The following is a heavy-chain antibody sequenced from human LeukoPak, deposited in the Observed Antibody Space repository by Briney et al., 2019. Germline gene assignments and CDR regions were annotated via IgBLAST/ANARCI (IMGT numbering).Heavy chain of an antibody. V-gene: IGHV3-66*04. J-gene: IGHJ4*02. D-gene: IGHD3-10*01. CDR3: AKQRSLYYYGSGDYFDY. CDR2: IYSGGST. CDR1: GFTVSSNY. Sequence: GGSLRLSCAASGFTVSSNYMSWVRQAPGKGLEWVSVIYSGGSTYYADSVKGRFTISRDNSKNTLYLQMNSLRAEDTAVYYCAKQRSLYYYGSGDYFDYWGQGTLVTVSS.